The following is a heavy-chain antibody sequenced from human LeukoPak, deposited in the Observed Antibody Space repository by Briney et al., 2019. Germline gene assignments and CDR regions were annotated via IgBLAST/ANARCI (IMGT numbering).Heavy chain of an antibody. J-gene: IGHJ4*02. Sequence: SETLSLTCTVSGGSISTYYWSWIRQPAGKGLEWIGRIYSSESTNYNPPESTNYNPSLKSRVTMSADTSKNQLSLKLSSVTAADTAVYYCARLRVGATFIDYWGQGTLVTVSS. D-gene: IGHD1-26*01. CDR1: GGSISTYY. V-gene: IGHV4-4*07. CDR2: IYSSEST. CDR3: ARLRVGATFIDY.